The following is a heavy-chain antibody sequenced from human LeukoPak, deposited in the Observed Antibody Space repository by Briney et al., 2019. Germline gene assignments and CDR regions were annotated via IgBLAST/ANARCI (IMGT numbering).Heavy chain of an antibody. J-gene: IGHJ2*01. CDR2: INPSGGST. CDR3: ARDTREAYCGGDCYSNYWYFDL. Sequence: ASVKVSCKASGYTFTSYYMHWVRQAPGQGLEWMGIINPSGGSTSYAQKFQGRVTMTRDTSTSTVYMELSSLRSEDTAVYYCARDTREAYCGGDCYSNYWYFDLWGRGTLVTVSS. CDR1: GYTFTSYY. D-gene: IGHD2-21*02. V-gene: IGHV1-46*01.